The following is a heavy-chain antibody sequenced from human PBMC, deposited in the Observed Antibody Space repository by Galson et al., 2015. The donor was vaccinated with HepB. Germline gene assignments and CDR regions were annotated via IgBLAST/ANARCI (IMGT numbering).Heavy chain of an antibody. CDR2: IDPSDSYT. CDR3: ARVGVVGATEVYYFDY. Sequence: QSGAEVKKPGESLRISCKGSGYSFTSYWISWVRQMPGKGLEWMGRIDPSDSYTNYSPSFQGHVTISADKSISTAYLQWSSLKASDTGMYYCARVGVVGATEVYYFDYWGQGTLVTVSS. CDR1: GYSFTSYW. J-gene: IGHJ4*02. D-gene: IGHD1-26*01. V-gene: IGHV5-10-1*01.